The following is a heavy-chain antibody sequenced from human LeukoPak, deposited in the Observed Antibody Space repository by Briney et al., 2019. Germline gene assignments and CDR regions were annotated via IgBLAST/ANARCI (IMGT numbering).Heavy chain of an antibody. Sequence: PGGSLRLSCVASGFTFSTYAMSWVRQAPGKGLEWVSSISGSAGSTYYADSVKGRFTISRDNSRNTLYLESNTLRAEDTAVYYCAKLSREQRLGFDYWGQGTLVTVSS. CDR1: GFTFSTYA. CDR3: AKLSREQRLGFDY. D-gene: IGHD6-25*01. V-gene: IGHV3-23*01. CDR2: ISGSAGST. J-gene: IGHJ4*02.